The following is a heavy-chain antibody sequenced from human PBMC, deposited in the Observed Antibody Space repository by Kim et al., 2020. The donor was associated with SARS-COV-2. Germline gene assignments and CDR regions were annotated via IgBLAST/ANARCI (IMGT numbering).Heavy chain of an antibody. D-gene: IGHD6-19*01. J-gene: IGHJ5*02. CDR2: ISSSGSTI. Sequence: GGSLRLSCAASGFTFSSYEMNWVRQAPGKGLEWVSYISSSGSTIYYADSVKGRFTISRDNAKNSLYLQMNSLRAEDTAVYYCARVHSSGWYNNWFDPWGQGTLVTVSS. CDR3: ARVHSSGWYNNWFDP. CDR1: GFTFSSYE. V-gene: IGHV3-48*03.